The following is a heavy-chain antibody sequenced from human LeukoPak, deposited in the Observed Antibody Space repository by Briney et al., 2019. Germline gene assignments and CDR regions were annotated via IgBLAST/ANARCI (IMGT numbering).Heavy chain of an antibody. Sequence: SETLSLTCTVSGGSISSYYWSWIRQPPGKGLEWIGYIYHSGSTNSNPSLKSRVTISVDTSKNQFPLKLSSVTAADTAVYYCASGLYEVLFPYRGEYLHHWGQGTLVTVSS. J-gene: IGHJ1*01. CDR2: IYHSGST. V-gene: IGHV4-59*12. CDR1: GGSISSYY. CDR3: ASGLYEVLFPYRGEYLHH. D-gene: IGHD2-21*01.